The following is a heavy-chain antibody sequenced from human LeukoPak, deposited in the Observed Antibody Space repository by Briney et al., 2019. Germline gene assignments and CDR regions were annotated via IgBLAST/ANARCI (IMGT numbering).Heavy chain of an antibody. D-gene: IGHD4-17*01. CDR2: ISGSGGST. J-gene: IGHJ5*02. Sequence: GGSLRLSCAASGFTFSTYSMNWVRQAPGKGLEWVSAISGSGGSTYYADSVKGRFTISRDNSKNTLYLQMNSLRAEDTAVYYCAKGNGDYINWFDPWGQGTLVTVSS. V-gene: IGHV3-23*01. CDR3: AKGNGDYINWFDP. CDR1: GFTFSTYS.